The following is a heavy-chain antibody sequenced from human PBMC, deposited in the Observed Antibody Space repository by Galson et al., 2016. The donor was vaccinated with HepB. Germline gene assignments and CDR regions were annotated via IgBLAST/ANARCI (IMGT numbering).Heavy chain of an antibody. CDR2: SASGDIT. J-gene: IGHJ3*02. D-gene: IGHD3-16*01. V-gene: IGHV3-23*01. CDR1: GLTFRSYA. Sequence: SLRLSCAAPGLTFRSYAFSWLRQAPGKGLEWVSVSASGDITYYAHSVKGRFTISRDKSKNTLFLNMISLRAEDTASYYCASHLGGSSLDPFDIWGRGTMVTVSS. CDR3: ASHLGGSSLDPFDI.